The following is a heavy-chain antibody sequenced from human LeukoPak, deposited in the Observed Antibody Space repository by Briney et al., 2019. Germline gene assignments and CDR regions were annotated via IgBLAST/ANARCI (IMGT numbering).Heavy chain of an antibody. Sequence: GASVKVSCKASVYTFTGYYMHWVRQAPGQGREWMGWINPNSGGTNYAQKFQGRVTMTRDTSISTAYMELSRLRSDDTAVYYCARDGSGNFWSGYYPYYFDYWGQGTLVTVSS. CDR3: ARDGSGNFWSGYYPYYFDY. CDR1: VYTFTGYY. V-gene: IGHV1-2*02. J-gene: IGHJ4*02. CDR2: INPNSGGT. D-gene: IGHD3-3*01.